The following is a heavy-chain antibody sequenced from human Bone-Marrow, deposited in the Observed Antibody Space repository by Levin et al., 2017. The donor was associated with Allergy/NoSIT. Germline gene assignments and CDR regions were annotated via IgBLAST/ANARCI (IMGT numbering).Heavy chain of an antibody. CDR1: GFTVSSKY. V-gene: IGHV3-53*01. Sequence: PGGSLRLSCAASGFTVSSKYMSWVRQAPGKGLEWVSVTYSGGDTYYADSLKGRFTVSRDNSKNTLYLQMSRLRAEDTAVYYCAKTIFGSFDIWGQGTMVTVSS. CDR2: TYSGGDT. D-gene: IGHD3-10*02. J-gene: IGHJ3*02. CDR3: AKTIFGSFDI.